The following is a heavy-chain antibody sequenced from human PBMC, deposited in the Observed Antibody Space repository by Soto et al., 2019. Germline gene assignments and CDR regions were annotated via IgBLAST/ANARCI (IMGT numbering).Heavy chain of an antibody. V-gene: IGHV4-39*01. D-gene: IGHD3-16*01. CDR3: ARHPFGGYAFDS. CDR1: GASINSNVHY. CDR2: VFYTGSP. J-gene: IGHJ4*02. Sequence: SETLSLTCTVSGASINSNVHYWGWVRQSPGKGLEWIASVFYTGSPYHNPSLESRVSISVDTSDNQFSLKVTSVTAADTGIYYCARHPFGGYAFDSWGQGTLVTVSS.